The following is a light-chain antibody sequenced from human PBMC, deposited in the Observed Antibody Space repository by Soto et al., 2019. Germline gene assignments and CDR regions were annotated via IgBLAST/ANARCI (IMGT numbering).Light chain of an antibody. Sequence: QSALTHPASVSGSPGQSITISCTGTSSDVGGYNYVSWYQQHPGKAPKLMIYEVSNRPSGVSNRFSGAKSGNTASLTISGLQAEEVADYYCSSYTSSSMSVFGPGTKLTVL. CDR2: EVS. CDR3: SSYTSSSMSV. J-gene: IGLJ1*01. CDR1: SSDVGGYNY. V-gene: IGLV2-14*01.